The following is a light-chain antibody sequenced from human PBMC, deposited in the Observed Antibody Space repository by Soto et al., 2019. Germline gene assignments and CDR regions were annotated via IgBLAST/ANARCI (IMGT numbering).Light chain of an antibody. CDR1: HSVSSRY. V-gene: IGKV3-20*01. Sequence: EIVLTQSPGTLSLSPGERATLSCRASHSVSSRYFAWYQQKPGQAPRLLIYGASSRATGIPDRFSGSGSGTDFTLTISRLEPEDCAVYYCQQYGSSPPYTFGQGTKLEIK. CDR2: GAS. J-gene: IGKJ2*01. CDR3: QQYGSSPPYT.